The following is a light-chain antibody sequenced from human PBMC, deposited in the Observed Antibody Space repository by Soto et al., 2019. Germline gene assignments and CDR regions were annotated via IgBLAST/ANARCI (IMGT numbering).Light chain of an antibody. CDR3: SSYTSSSTVV. Sequence: QSALTQPASVSGSTGQSITISCTGTSSDVGGYNYVSWYQQHPGKAPKLMISNVGDRPSGVSNRFSGSKSGNTASLTISGLQTEDEADDYCSSYTSSSTVVFGGGTKLTVL. V-gene: IGLV2-14*03. J-gene: IGLJ3*02. CDR2: NVG. CDR1: SSDVGGYNY.